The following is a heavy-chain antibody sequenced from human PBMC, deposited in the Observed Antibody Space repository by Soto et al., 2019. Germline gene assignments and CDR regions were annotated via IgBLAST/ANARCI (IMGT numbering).Heavy chain of an antibody. CDR1: GGSISSYY. J-gene: IGHJ6*02. D-gene: IGHD1-1*01. CDR3: AGERHYDYGMDV. CDR2: IYYSGST. Sequence: SETLSLTCTVSGGSISSYYRSWIRQPPGKGLEWIGYIYYSGSTNYNPSLKSRVTISVDTSKNQCCLKLSSVTAADTAVYYCAGERHYDYGMDVWGQGTTVTVS. V-gene: IGHV4-59*01.